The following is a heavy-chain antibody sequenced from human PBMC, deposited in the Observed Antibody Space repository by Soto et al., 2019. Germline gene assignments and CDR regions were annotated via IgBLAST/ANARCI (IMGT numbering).Heavy chain of an antibody. Sequence: QVQLVESGGGVVQPGRSLRLSCAASGFTFRSYAMHWVRQAPGKGLGWVAVVSYDGSNKYYANSVKGRFTISRDNSKNTLYLQMHSLRAEDTAVYYCARETDGMDVWGQGTTVTVSS. CDR3: ARETDGMDV. V-gene: IGHV3-30-3*01. J-gene: IGHJ6*02. CDR1: GFTFRSYA. CDR2: VSYDGSNK.